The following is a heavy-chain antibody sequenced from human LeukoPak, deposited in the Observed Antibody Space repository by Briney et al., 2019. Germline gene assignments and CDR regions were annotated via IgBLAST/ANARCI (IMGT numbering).Heavy chain of an antibody. CDR3: ARTKELSTISYFDS. V-gene: IGHV3-7*01. CDR1: GFTFSSYW. Sequence: PGGSLRLSCAASGFTFSSYWMSWVRQAPGEGLEWVANIKQDGSEKYYVDSVKGRFTISRNNPKNSLYLQMNSLRAEDTAVYHCARTKELSTISYFDSWGQGTLVTVSS. CDR2: IKQDGSEK. D-gene: IGHD5-24*01. J-gene: IGHJ4*02.